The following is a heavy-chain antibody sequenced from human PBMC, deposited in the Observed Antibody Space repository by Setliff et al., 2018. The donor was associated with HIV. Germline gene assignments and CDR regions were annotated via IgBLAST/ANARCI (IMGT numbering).Heavy chain of an antibody. D-gene: IGHD3-10*01. J-gene: IGHJ6*03. Sequence: KPSETLSLTCAVYGGLFSGYHWSWIRQPPGKGLEWIGEINHSGSTNYNPSLKSRVTISVDTSKNQFSLKLSSVTAADTAVYYRARVKGVITMVRGGTYYYYYMDVWDKGTTVTV. CDR1: GGLFSGYH. CDR3: ARVKGVITMVRGGTYYYYYMDV. CDR2: INHSGST. V-gene: IGHV4-34*01.